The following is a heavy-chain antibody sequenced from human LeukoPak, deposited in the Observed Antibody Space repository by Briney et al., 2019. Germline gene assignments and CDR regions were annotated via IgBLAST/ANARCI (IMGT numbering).Heavy chain of an antibody. CDR3: ARDAGAVEMARSGH. D-gene: IGHD5-24*01. CDR2: ISAYNGNT. Sequence: ASVKVSCKASGYTFTSYGISWVRQAPGQGLECMGWISAYNGNTNYAQKLQGRVTMTTDTSTSTGYMELRSLRSDDTAVYYCARDAGAVEMARSGHWGQGTLVTVSS. V-gene: IGHV1-18*01. J-gene: IGHJ4*02. CDR1: GYTFTSYG.